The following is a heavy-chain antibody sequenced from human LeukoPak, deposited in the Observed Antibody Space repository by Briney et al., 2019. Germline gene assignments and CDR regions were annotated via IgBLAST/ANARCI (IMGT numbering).Heavy chain of an antibody. J-gene: IGHJ6*02. CDR1: GGSISSYY. D-gene: IGHD3-10*01. CDR2: IYYSGST. V-gene: IGHV4-59*01. CDR3: ARRAPPYASGSPGYYYYGMDV. Sequence: SETLSLTCTVSGGSISSYYWSWIRQPPGKGLGWIGYIYYSGSTNYNPSLKSRVTISVDTSKNQFSLKLRSVTAADTAVYYCARRAPPYASGSPGYYYYGMDVWGQGTTVTVSS.